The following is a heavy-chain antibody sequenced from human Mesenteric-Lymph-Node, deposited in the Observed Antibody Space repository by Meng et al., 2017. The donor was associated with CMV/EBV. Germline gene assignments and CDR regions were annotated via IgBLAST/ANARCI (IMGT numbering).Heavy chain of an antibody. D-gene: IGHD6-6*01. V-gene: IGHV5-51*01. CDR2: IYPGDSDT. CDR1: GYSFTSYW. Sequence: GGSLRLSCKGSGYSFTSYWIGWVRQMPGKGLEWMGIIYPGDSDTKYSPSFQGQITISADKSISTAYLQWSSLKAADTAMYYCARRGSEWGGGVIAARIDYWGQGTLVTVSS. CDR3: ARRGSEWGGGVIAARIDY. J-gene: IGHJ4*02.